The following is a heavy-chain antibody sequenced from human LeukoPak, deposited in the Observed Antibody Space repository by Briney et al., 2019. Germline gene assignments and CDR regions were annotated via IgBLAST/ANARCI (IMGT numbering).Heavy chain of an antibody. CDR3: ARLRRPAARDDGFDI. J-gene: IGHJ3*02. CDR2: IYPADSDT. D-gene: IGHD2-2*01. Sequence: GESLKISCKGSGYSFTAYWIGWVRQMPGKGLEWMGIIYPADSDTRYSPSFQGQITISADKSISTAYLQWSSLKASDTAMYYCARLRRPAARDDGFDIWGQGTMVTVSS. V-gene: IGHV5-51*01. CDR1: GYSFTAYW.